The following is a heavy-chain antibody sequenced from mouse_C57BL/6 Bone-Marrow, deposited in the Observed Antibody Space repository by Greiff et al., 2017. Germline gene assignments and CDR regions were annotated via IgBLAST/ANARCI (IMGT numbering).Heavy chain of an antibody. CDR3: AREGNYGGWYFDV. V-gene: IGHV3-6*01. Sequence: DVQLQESGPGLVKPSQSLSLTCSVTGYSITSGYYWNWIRQFPGNKLEWMGYISYDGSNNYNPSLKNRISITRDTSKNQFFLKLNSVTTEDTATYYCAREGNYGGWYFDVWGTGTTVTVSS. CDR2: ISYDGSN. J-gene: IGHJ1*03. CDR1: GYSITSGYY. D-gene: IGHD1-1*01.